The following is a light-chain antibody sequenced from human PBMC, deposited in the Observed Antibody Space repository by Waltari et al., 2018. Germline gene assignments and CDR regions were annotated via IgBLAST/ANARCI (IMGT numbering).Light chain of an antibody. CDR1: QSLLHSNGYND. V-gene: IGKV2-28*01. CDR3: MQALQTPPT. J-gene: IGKJ2*01. Sequence: DIVMPQSPLSLPVTPGAPASISCRSSQSLLHSNGYNDLDWYLQKPGQSPQLLIYLGSNRASGVPDRFSGSGSGTDFTLKISRVEAEDVGVYYCMQALQTPPTFGQGTKLEIK. CDR2: LGS.